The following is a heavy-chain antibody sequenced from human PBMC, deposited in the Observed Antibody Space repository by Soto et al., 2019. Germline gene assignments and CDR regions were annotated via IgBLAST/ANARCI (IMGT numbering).Heavy chain of an antibody. J-gene: IGHJ5*02. CDR2: INWNGGST. CDR1: GFTFDDYG. Sequence: GGSLRLSCAASGFTFDDYGMSWVRQAPGKGLEWVSGINWNGGSTGYADSVKGRFTISRDNAKNSLYLQMNSLRAEDTALYYCARDPIAAASNWFDPWGQGTLVTVSS. V-gene: IGHV3-20*04. CDR3: ARDPIAAASNWFDP. D-gene: IGHD6-13*01.